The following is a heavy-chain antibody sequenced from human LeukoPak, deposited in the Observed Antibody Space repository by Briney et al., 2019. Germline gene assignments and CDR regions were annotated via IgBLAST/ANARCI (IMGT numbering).Heavy chain of an antibody. CDR1: GGTFSSYA. V-gene: IGHV1-18*01. CDR2: ISAYNGNT. Sequence: ASVKVSCKASGGTFSSYAISWVRQAPGQGLEWMGWISAYNGNTNYAQKLQGRVTMTTGTSTSTAYMELRSLRSDDTAVYFCARDYPYYDSSGYQTDFIDYWGQGTLVTVSS. CDR3: ARDYPYYDSSGYQTDFIDY. D-gene: IGHD3-22*01. J-gene: IGHJ4*02.